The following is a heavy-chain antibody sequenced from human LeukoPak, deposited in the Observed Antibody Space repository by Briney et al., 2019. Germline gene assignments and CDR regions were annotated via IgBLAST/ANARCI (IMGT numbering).Heavy chain of an antibody. J-gene: IGHJ4*02. CDR3: ARVGELNYDYVWGSYRSPFDY. V-gene: IGHV3-21*01. Sequence: PGGSLRLSCAASGFTFSSYSMNWVRQAPGKGLEWVSSISSSSSYIYYADSVKGRFTISRDNAKNSLNLQMNSLRAEDTAVYYCARVGELNYDYVWGSYRSPFDYWGQGTLVTVSS. D-gene: IGHD3-16*02. CDR2: ISSSSSYI. CDR1: GFTFSSYS.